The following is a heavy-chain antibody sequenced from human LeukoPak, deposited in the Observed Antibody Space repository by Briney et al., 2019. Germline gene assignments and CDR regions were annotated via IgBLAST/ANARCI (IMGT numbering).Heavy chain of an antibody. J-gene: IGHJ4*02. D-gene: IGHD2-2*01. CDR3: ARDRFCRNAICHPALGL. CDR1: GDSIRGYS. CDR2: FHVTGST. V-gene: IGHV4-4*07. Sequence: SETLSLTCNVSGDSIRGYSWSWIRQPAGKGLEWIGRFHVTGSTTYLPSLEGRVTMALDTSTNQFSLKLTSMTAADTAVYFCARDRFCRNAICHPALGLWGQGTLVSVSS.